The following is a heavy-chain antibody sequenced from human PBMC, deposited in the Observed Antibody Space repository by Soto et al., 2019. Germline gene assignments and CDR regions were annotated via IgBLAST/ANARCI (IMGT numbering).Heavy chain of an antibody. Sequence: QVQLVQSGAEVKKPGASVKVSCKASGYTFTSYGICWVRQAPGQGLEWMGWISGYNGNTNYAQNLQGRGTMTTDTCTSTVYMELRSLRSDDTAVYYCGRRCSSTRCLDLWGRGTLVIVSS. CDR3: GRRCSSTRCLDL. D-gene: IGHD2-2*01. CDR1: GYTFTSYG. J-gene: IGHJ2*01. V-gene: IGHV1-18*01. CDR2: ISGYNGNT.